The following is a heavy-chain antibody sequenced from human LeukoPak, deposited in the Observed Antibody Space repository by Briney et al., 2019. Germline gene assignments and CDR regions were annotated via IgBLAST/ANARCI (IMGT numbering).Heavy chain of an antibody. J-gene: IGHJ4*02. CDR2: INPNSGGT. V-gene: IGHV1-2*02. CDR3: ANAKNVVPAAILKG. CDR1: GYTFTGYY. Sequence: ASVKVSCKASGYTFTGYYMHWVRQAPGQGLEWMGWINPNSGGTNYAQKFQGRVTMTRDTSISTAYMELSRLRSDDTAVHYCANAKNVVPAAILKGWGQGTLVTVSS. D-gene: IGHD2-2*01.